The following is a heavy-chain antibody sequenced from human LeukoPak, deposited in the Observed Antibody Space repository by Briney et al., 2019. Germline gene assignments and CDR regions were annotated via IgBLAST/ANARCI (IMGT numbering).Heavy chain of an antibody. CDR3: ARGVEPLAANTLAY. CDR1: GFTVITND. D-gene: IGHD1-14*01. J-gene: IGHJ4*02. CDR2: LYGDGNK. V-gene: IGHV3-53*01. Sequence: GGSLRLSCAASGFTVITNDMTWVRQATGKGLEWVSVLYGDGNKRYADSVEGRFTISRDNSTNTLYLEMNSLSPDDTAVYYCARGVEPLAANTLAYWGQGTLVTVSS.